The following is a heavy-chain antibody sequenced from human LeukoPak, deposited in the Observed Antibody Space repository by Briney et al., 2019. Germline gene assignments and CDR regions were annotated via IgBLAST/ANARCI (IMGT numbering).Heavy chain of an antibody. CDR2: IIPIFGTA. CDR3: AREVSVTLYYYYYYMDV. D-gene: IGHD3-10*01. V-gene: IGHV1-69*05. CDR1: GGTFSSYA. J-gene: IGHJ6*03. Sequence: SVKVSCKASGGTFSSYAISWVRQAHGQGLEWMGRIIPIFGTANYAQKFQGRVTITTDESTSTAYMELSSLRSEDTAVYYCAREVSVTLYYYYYYMDVWGKGTTVTVSS.